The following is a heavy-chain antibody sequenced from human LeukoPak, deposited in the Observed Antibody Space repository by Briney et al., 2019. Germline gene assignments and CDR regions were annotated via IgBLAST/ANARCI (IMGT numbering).Heavy chain of an antibody. CDR2: ISHSGDIT. Sequence: AGGSLRLSCAASGLTFSRYAMSWVRQAPGKRLECVSAISHSGDITQYADSVKGRFTISRDNSKNTLYLQMNSLRAEDTAVYYCAKEGPGDSSSWLHYYYYYGMDVWGQGTTVTVSS. V-gene: IGHV3-23*01. CDR3: AKEGPGDSSSWLHYYYYYGMDV. J-gene: IGHJ6*02. D-gene: IGHD6-13*01. CDR1: GLTFSRYA.